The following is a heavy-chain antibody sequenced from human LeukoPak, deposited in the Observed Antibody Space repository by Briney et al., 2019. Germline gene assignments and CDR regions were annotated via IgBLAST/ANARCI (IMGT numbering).Heavy chain of an antibody. CDR1: GGSISSGSYY. CDR3: ARGPLEWSGYYSSYYYYYMDV. Sequence: SQTLSLTCTVSGGSISSGSYYWSWIRQPAGKGLEWIGRIYTSGSTNYNPSLKSRVTISVDTFKNQFSLKLSSVTAADTAVYYCARGPLEWSGYYSSYYYYYMDVWGKGTTVTVSS. D-gene: IGHD3-3*01. CDR2: IYTSGST. V-gene: IGHV4-61*02. J-gene: IGHJ6*03.